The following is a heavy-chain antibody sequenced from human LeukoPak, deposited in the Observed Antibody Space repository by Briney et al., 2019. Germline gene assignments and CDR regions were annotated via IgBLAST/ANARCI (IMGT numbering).Heavy chain of an antibody. CDR1: GYSFTNEG. J-gene: IGHJ2*01. CDR3: ASPTVGENWYFDL. V-gene: IGHV5-51*01. D-gene: IGHD4-17*01. CDR2: GDPGESDT. Sequence: LGEPLKIPGKALGYSFTNEGIGGAGQVPGKGLGWMGMGDPGESDTSYSPSSQGQVTISADNSITTPYLQWSSLKASDTAMYYCASPTVGENWYFDLWGRGTLVTVSS.